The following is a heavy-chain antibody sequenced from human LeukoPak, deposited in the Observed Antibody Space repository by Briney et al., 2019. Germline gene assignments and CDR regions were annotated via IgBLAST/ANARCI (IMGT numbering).Heavy chain of an antibody. CDR2: ISWNSGSI. J-gene: IGHJ4*02. V-gene: IGHV3-9*01. Sequence: GGSLRLSCAASGFTFDDYAMHWVRQAPGKGLEWVSGISWNSGSIGYANCVKRCIAISRDNEKNYLYRQMDSLRAEYKALYYCEKDDRYYSSCLLGYWGQGTLVTVSS. D-gene: IGHD3-22*01. CDR1: GFTFDDYA. CDR3: EKDDRYYSSCLLGY.